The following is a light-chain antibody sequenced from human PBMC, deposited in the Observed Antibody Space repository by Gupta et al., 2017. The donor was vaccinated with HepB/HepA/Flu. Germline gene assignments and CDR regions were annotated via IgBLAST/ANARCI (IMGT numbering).Light chain of an antibody. V-gene: IGLV1-40*01. CDR1: SSNIGAGYD. CDR2: INS. J-gene: IGLJ2*01. CDR3: QSYDSSLSGVV. Sequence: QSVLTQPPSVSWAPGQRVTISCTGSSSNIGAGYDVHWYQQLPGTAPKVLIYINSNRHSGVPERFSGSKSGTSASLAITGLQAEDEADYYCQSYDSSLSGVVFGGGTKLTVL.